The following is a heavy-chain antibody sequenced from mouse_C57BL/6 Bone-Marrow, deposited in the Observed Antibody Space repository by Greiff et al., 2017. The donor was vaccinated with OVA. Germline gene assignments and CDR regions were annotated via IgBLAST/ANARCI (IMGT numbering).Heavy chain of an antibody. CDR3: ARYLIYYYGSSYYYAMDY. CDR2: IYPRSGNT. J-gene: IGHJ4*01. CDR1: GYTFTSYG. D-gene: IGHD1-1*01. Sequence: VQLVESGAELARPGASVKLSCKASGYTFTSYGISWVKQRTGQGLEWIGEIYPRSGNTYYNEKFKGKATLTADKSSSTAYMELRSLTSEDSAVYFCARYLIYYYGSSYYYAMDYWGQGTSVTVSS. V-gene: IGHV1-81*01.